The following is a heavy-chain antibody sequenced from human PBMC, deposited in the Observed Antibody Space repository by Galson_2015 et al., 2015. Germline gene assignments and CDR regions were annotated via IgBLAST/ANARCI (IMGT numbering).Heavy chain of an antibody. V-gene: IGHV3-23*01. CDR2: LSHTGSSI. Sequence: ETLSLTCAVSSGAFNSGVFYWSWIRQPPGKGLEWASALSHTGSSIYYADSVKGQFTISRDNSKNTLYLHLNSLRADDTAVYYCAKDRRAVVMSAIDYWGQGTQVTVSS. D-gene: IGHD2-21*02. CDR3: AKDRRAVVMSAIDY. J-gene: IGHJ4*02. CDR1: SGAFNSGV.